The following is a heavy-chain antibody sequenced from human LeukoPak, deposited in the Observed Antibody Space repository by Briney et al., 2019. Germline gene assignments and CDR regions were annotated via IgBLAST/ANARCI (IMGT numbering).Heavy chain of an antibody. CDR1: GFTFSSYA. CDR2: ISGSGGST. V-gene: IGHV3-23*01. J-gene: IGHJ4*02. CDR3: AKGGVYYYDSSGYYFDY. Sequence: GGSLRLSCAASGFTFSSYAMSWVRQAPGKGLEWVSAISGSGGSTYYADSVKGRFTISRDNSKNTLYLQMNSLRAEDTAVYYCAKGGVYYYDSSGYYFDYWGQGTLVTVSS. D-gene: IGHD3-22*01.